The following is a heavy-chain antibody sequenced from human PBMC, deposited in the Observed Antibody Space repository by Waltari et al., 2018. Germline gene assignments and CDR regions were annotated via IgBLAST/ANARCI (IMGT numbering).Heavy chain of an antibody. Sequence: QVQLQESGPGLVKPSQTLSLTCTVSGGSLSSGSYYWSWIRQPAGKGLEWIGRMDTSGRTNYNPTRKRRVTISVNTSKNQFSLKLSSVTAADTAVYYCARVSRARYSSSWYDFDYWGQGTLVTVSS. CDR3: ARVSRARYSSSWYDFDY. CDR1: GGSLSSGSYY. D-gene: IGHD6-13*01. CDR2: MDTSGRT. V-gene: IGHV4-61*02. J-gene: IGHJ4*02.